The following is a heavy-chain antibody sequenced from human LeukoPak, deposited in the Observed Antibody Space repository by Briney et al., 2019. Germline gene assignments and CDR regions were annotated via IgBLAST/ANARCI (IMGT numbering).Heavy chain of an antibody. V-gene: IGHV3-21*01. CDR1: GFTFSSYS. Sequence: GGSLRLSCAASGFTFSSYSMNWVRQAPGKGLEWVSSISSSSSYIYYADSVKGRFTISRDNAKNSLYLQMNSLRAEDTAVYYCARDLRSCSGGSCYSAGYFDYWGQGTLVTVSS. D-gene: IGHD2-15*01. CDR2: ISSSSSYI. J-gene: IGHJ4*02. CDR3: ARDLRSCSGGSCYSAGYFDY.